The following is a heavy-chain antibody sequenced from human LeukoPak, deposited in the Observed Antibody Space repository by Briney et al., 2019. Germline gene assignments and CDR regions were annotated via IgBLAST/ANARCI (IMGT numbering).Heavy chain of an antibody. D-gene: IGHD2-21*02. CDR2: IYYSGST. Sequence: RSSQTLSLTCTVSGGSISSGGYYWSWIRQHPGKGLEWIGYIYYSGSTYYNPSLKSRVTISVDTSKNQFSLKLSSVTAADTAVYYCARGDPNYYYGMDVWGQGTTVTVSS. J-gene: IGHJ6*02. CDR3: ARGDPNYYYGMDV. CDR1: GGSISSGGYY. V-gene: IGHV4-31*03.